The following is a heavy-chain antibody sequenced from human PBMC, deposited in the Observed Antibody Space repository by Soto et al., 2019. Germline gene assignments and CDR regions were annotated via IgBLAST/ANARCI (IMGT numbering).Heavy chain of an antibody. J-gene: IGHJ4*02. CDR1: GFNFSGSW. V-gene: IGHV3-7*04. D-gene: IGHD3-10*01. Sequence: EVQLVESGGGLVQPGGSLRLSCAASGFNFSGSWMTWVRQALAKGLEWLAKINPDGSGEYYVDSGKGRFTISRDNAKSSLFFQMHSLRDEDTAVYLCAREHYFGLDYWGQGTLVTVSS. CDR2: INPDGSGE. CDR3: AREHYFGLDY.